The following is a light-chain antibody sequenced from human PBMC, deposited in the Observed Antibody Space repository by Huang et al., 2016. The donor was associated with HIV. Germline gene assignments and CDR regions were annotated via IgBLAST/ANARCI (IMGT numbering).Light chain of an antibody. CDR1: QSVSKY. Sequence: EIVLTQSPDTLSLSPGERATLSCRASQSVSKYLAWYQQKPGQSPRLLIYGASNRAAGIPARFSGSGSGTDFTLSISSLEPEDFAVYYCQQRDNWPPMYTFGQGTKVDIK. V-gene: IGKV3-11*01. CDR3: QQRDNWPPMYT. J-gene: IGKJ2*01. CDR2: GAS.